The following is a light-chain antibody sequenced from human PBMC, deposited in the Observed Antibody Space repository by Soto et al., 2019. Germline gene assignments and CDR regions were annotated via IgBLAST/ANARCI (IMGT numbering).Light chain of an antibody. Sequence: QSVLTQPPSVSGAPGQRVTISCTGSSSNIGAGYDVHWYQQLPGTAPRLLIYSNSNRPSGVPDRFSGSKSGASASLAVTGLQAEDEADYYCQSYDRSLSVVFGGGTTLTVL. CDR3: QSYDRSLSVV. J-gene: IGLJ2*01. V-gene: IGLV1-40*01. CDR1: SSNIGAGYD. CDR2: SNS.